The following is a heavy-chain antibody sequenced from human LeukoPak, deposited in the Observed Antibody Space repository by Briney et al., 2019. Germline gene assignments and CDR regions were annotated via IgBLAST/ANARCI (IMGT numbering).Heavy chain of an antibody. V-gene: IGHV1-69*05. CDR3: ARDVHGDYGSGWFDP. J-gene: IGHJ5*02. D-gene: IGHD4-17*01. CDR1: GGTFNNSA. CDR2: IMPLFGTA. Sequence: SVKVSCKTSGGTFNNSAISWARQAPGQGLEWLGGIMPLFGTAGYAQKFQGRVTITKDESTRTVYLELTSLTSDDTAVYYCARDVHGDYGSGWFDPWGQGTLISVSS.